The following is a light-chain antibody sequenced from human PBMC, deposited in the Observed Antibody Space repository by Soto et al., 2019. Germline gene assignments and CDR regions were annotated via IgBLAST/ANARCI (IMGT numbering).Light chain of an antibody. J-gene: IGLJ2*01. CDR1: MRDVGAYNL. CDR3: SSYTSKSSLI. Sequence: QSALTQPASVSGSPGQSITISCAGTMRDVGAYNLVSWYQQHPGRAPQLTIYEVRNRPSGISFRFSGSKSGNTASLTISGLQAEDEADYYCSSYTSKSSLIFGGGTKVTVL. CDR2: EVR. V-gene: IGLV2-14*01.